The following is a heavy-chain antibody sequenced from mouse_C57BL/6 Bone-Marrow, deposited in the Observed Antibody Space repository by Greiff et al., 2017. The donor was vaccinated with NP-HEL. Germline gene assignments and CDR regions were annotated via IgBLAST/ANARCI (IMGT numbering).Heavy chain of an antibody. J-gene: IGHJ3*01. D-gene: IGHD2-3*01. CDR2: IYPRSGNT. CDR3: ARSWWLLPSWFAY. V-gene: IGHV1-81*01. CDR1: GYTFTSYG. Sequence: QVQLQQSGAELARPGASVKLSCKASGYTFTSYGISWVKQRTGQGLEWIGEIYPRSGNTYYIEKFKGKATLTADKSSSTAYMELRSLTSEDSAVYFCARSWWLLPSWFAYWGQGTLVTVSA.